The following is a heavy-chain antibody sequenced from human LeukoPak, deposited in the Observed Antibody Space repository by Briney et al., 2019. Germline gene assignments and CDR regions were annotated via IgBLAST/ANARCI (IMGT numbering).Heavy chain of an antibody. CDR1: GFTFSSYA. J-gene: IGHJ3*02. CDR3: ARSYCSSTSCHDAFDI. V-gene: IGHV3-30*04. D-gene: IGHD2-2*01. Sequence: GGSLRLSCAASGFTFSSYAMHWVRQAPGKGLEWVAVISYDGSNKYYADSVKGRFTISRDNSKNTVYLQMNSLRAEDTAVYYCARSYCSSTSCHDAFDIWGQGTMVTVSS. CDR2: ISYDGSNK.